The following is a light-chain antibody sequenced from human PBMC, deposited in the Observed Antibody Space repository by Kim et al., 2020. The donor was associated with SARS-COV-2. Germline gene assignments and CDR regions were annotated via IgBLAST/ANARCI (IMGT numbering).Light chain of an antibody. CDR2: GAS. V-gene: IGKV3-20*01. Sequence: LSPRERAPLTSRANQNGTGNRIGWYQQKPGQAPRLLSYGASIRVTCIPNRFSGSRSGTDFTLTINRLEPEDFAVYFCQQYGDSGTFGQGTKVDIK. CDR3: QQYGDSGT. CDR1: QNGTGNR. J-gene: IGKJ1*01.